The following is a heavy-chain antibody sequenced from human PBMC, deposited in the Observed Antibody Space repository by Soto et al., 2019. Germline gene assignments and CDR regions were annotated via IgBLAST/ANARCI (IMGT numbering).Heavy chain of an antibody. J-gene: IGHJ6*02. CDR3: ARDSWTGPHYDILTGYQYYYYYGMDV. V-gene: IGHV3-30-3*01. CDR1: GFTFSSYA. Sequence: GGSLRLSCAASGFTFSSYAMHWVRQAPGKGLEWVAVISYDGSDKYYADSVKGRFTISRDNSKNTLYLQMNSLRAEDTAVYYCARDSWTGPHYDILTGYQYYYYYGMDVWGQGTTVTVSS. CDR2: ISYDGSDK. D-gene: IGHD3-9*01.